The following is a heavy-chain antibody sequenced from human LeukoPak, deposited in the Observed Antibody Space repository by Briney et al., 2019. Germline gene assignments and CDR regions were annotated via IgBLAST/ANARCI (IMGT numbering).Heavy chain of an antibody. Sequence: SVKVSCKASGGTFSSYAISWVRQAPGQGLEWMGRIIPIFGTANYAQKFQGRITIITDESTITAYMELSSLRSEDTAVYYCASFSGRVVGAFDIWGQGTMVTVSS. CDR3: ASFSGRVVGAFDI. CDR1: GGTFSSYA. D-gene: IGHD1-26*01. V-gene: IGHV1-69*05. CDR2: IIPIFGTA. J-gene: IGHJ3*02.